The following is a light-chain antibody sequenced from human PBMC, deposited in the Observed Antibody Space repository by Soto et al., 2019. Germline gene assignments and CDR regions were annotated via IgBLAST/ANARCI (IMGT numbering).Light chain of an antibody. CDR2: DAS. CDR3: QQRGNWPPTWT. J-gene: IGKJ1*01. V-gene: IGKV3D-20*02. CDR1: QSVSSSY. Sequence: EIVLTQSPGTLSLSPGERATLSCRASQSVSSSYLAWYQEKPGQAPRLLIYDASIRATGIPARFSGSWSGTXXXXXXXGLEPEDSAVYYCQQRGNWPPTWTFGQGTKVDIK.